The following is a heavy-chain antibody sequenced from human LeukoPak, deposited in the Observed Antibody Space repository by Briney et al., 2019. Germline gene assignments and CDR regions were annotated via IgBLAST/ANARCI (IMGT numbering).Heavy chain of an antibody. CDR1: GFTFRTYA. D-gene: IGHD3-10*01. CDR2: ISHDGTNK. CDR3: ARDQGDYYGSGRGLDY. Sequence: GGALRLSCAASGFTFRTYAMHWVRQDPGTGLEWVAVISHDGTNKYYADSVKGRFTISRDNAKNSLYLQMNSLRAEDTAVYYCARDQGDYYGSGRGLDYWGQGTLVTVSS. J-gene: IGHJ4*02. V-gene: IGHV3-30-3*01.